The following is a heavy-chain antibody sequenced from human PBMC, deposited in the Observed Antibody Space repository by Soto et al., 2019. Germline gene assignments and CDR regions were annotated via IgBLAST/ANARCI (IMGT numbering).Heavy chain of an antibody. Sequence: QVQLVQSGVEVKKPGSAVNVSCKASGGTFNNYAMNWVRQAPGQGLEWMGGIIPIFDSPTYAQKFQGRLTITVDDSTSTADMELSSLRSEDTAVYYCARSIGSGGVIGGFDYWGQGTLVTVSS. J-gene: IGHJ4*02. CDR1: GGTFNNYA. V-gene: IGHV1-69*01. CDR2: IIPIFDSP. D-gene: IGHD3-16*02. CDR3: ARSIGSGGVIGGFDY.